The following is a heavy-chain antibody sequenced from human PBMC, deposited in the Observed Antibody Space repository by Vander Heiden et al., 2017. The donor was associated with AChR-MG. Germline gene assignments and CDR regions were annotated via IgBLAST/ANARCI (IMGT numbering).Heavy chain of an antibody. J-gene: IGHJ4*02. V-gene: IGHV3-21*01. Sequence: EVQLVESGGGLVKPGGSLRLSCAASGFTFSSYSMNWVRQAPGKGLEWVSSISSSSSYIYYADSVKGRFTISRDNAKNSLYLQMNSMRAEDTAVYYCAMDYGDYLFDYWGQGTLVTVSS. CDR2: ISSSSSYI. CDR3: AMDYGDYLFDY. CDR1: GFTFSSYS. D-gene: IGHD4-17*01.